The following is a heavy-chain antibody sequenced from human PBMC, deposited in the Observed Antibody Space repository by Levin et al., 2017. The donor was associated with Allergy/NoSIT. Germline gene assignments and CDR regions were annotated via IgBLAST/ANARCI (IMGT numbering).Heavy chain of an antibody. CDR2: IYHSGSA. CDR1: GGSISTEGYF. Sequence: TLSLTCTVSGGSISTEGYFWGWIRQHPGKGLEWIGYIYHSGSAFHYNPSLKSRTTISVDTSKNQFSLKLSSVIAADSAVYYCARDKGGKYYFDYWGQGTLVTVSS. V-gene: IGHV4-31*03. D-gene: IGHD1-1*01. J-gene: IGHJ4*02. CDR3: ARDKGGKYYFDY.